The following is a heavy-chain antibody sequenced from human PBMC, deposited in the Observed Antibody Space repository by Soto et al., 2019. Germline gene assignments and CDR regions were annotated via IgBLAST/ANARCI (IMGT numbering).Heavy chain of an antibody. D-gene: IGHD3-3*01. CDR3: ARWWSGSRQGFDP. CDR2: IYYSGST. Sequence: QVQLQESGPGLVKPSHTLSLTCTVSGGSISSGDYYWSWIRQHPGKGLEWIGYIYYSGSTYYNPSLKSRVTISVDTSKNQFSLKLSSVTPADTAVYYCARWWSGSRQGFDPWGQGTLVTVSS. CDR1: GGSISSGDYY. J-gene: IGHJ5*02. V-gene: IGHV4-31*03.